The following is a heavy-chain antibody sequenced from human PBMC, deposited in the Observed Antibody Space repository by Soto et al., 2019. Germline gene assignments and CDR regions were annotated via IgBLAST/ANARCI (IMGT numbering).Heavy chain of an antibody. Sequence: QVQLVQSGAEVKKPGSSVKVSCEASGGTFSSYAFSWVRQAPGQGLAWMGGLIPTFGRAHYVQRFQGSVTITADKSTSTDYLALSSLSAEDTAVYYGARERGTYYYYYGLDVWGQGTTVTVSS. V-gene: IGHV1-69*06. CDR3: ARERGTYYYYYGLDV. J-gene: IGHJ6*02. CDR1: GGTFSSYA. CDR2: LIPTFGRA.